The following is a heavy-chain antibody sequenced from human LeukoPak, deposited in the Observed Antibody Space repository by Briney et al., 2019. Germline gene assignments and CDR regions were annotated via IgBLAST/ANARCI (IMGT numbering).Heavy chain of an antibody. J-gene: IGHJ3*02. CDR3: ARVFGSRMISGSFDI. CDR1: GFTFSSYA. D-gene: IGHD3-10*01. V-gene: IGHV3-13*01. CDR2: IGTAGDT. Sequence: GGSLRLSCAASGFTFSSYAMHWVRQPAGKGLEWVSSIGTAGDTYYPGSVTGRFTISRENAKKSLYLQMNSLRAEDTAVSYCARVFGSRMISGSFDIWGRGTVVTVSS.